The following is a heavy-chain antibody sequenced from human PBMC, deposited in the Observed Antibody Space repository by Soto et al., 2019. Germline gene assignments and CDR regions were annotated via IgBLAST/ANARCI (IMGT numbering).Heavy chain of an antibody. Sequence: GGSLRLSCAASGFTFSSHSMNWVRQAPGKGLEWVSYISSSSSGKYYAGSVKGRFTISRDNAKNSLYLQMNSLRAEDTAVYYCAKAGDFWSGYYGPRFDYWGQGTLVTVSS. CDR2: ISSSSSGK. D-gene: IGHD3-3*01. V-gene: IGHV3-48*01. CDR3: AKAGDFWSGYYGPRFDY. J-gene: IGHJ4*02. CDR1: GFTFSSHS.